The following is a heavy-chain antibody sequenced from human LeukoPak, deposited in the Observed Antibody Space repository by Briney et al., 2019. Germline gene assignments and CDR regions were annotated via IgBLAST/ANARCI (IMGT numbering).Heavy chain of an antibody. CDR2: TIPLLGTA. CDR1: GGTFNNYA. D-gene: IGHD1-26*01. Sequence: SVKVSCKASGGTFNNYAISWVRQAPGLGLEWMGGTIPLLGTANYAQRFQGRVSINTDESTGTAYMELSSLTSDDTAIYYCVREAGGAFSNYFDFWGQGTLVTVSS. V-gene: IGHV1-69*05. CDR3: VREAGGAFSNYFDF. J-gene: IGHJ4*02.